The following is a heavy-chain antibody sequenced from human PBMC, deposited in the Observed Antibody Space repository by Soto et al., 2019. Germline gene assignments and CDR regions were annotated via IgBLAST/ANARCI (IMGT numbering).Heavy chain of an antibody. V-gene: IGHV4-59*01. CDR3: ASVTFGGVVLAH. CDR1: AASFSKYY. D-gene: IGHD3-16*01. CDR2: IYFNGNT. J-gene: IGHJ4*02. Sequence: SLTCTVSAASFSKYYWSWIRQPPGKGLEWIGYIYFNGNTNYNLSLKRRVTIPIDTSKKQISLNLTSVTDADTAVYYCASVTFGGVVLAHWGQGTLVTVSS.